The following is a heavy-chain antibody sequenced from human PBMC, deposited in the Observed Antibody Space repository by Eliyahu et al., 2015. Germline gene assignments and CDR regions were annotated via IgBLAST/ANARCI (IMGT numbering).Heavy chain of an antibody. J-gene: IGHJ5*02. CDR2: IYYSGST. CDR1: GGSISSSSYY. D-gene: IGHD2/OR15-2a*01. CDR3: ARAESLHTFNVFDP. Sequence: GGSISSSSYYWGWIRQPPGEGLEWIGSIYYSGSTYYNPSLKRRVTISLDTSKNQFSLKLNSVTAADTAVYYCARAESLHTFNVFDPWGQGTLVTVSS. V-gene: IGHV4-39*07.